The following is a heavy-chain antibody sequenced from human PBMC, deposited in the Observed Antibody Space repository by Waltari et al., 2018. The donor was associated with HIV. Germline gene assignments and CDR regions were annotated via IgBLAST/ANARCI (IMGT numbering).Heavy chain of an antibody. CDR1: GYSFTAYP. D-gene: IGHD2-21*02. J-gene: IGHJ4*02. CDR2: INPGKGFT. Sequence: QVHLLQSGAEVKKPGASVRLSCDSSGYSFTAYPVHWVRQAPGQRPEWMGWINPGKGFTGYSEKFQVRLTITRDTLATTTYMELRGLTSEDTAIYYCARGTIESGVTAGFGFWGQGTLVAVSS. CDR3: ARGTIESGVTAGFGF. V-gene: IGHV1-3*01.